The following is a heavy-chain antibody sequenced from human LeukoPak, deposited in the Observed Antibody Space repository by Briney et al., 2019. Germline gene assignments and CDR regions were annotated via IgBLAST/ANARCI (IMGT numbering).Heavy chain of an antibody. D-gene: IGHD3-10*01. J-gene: IGHJ4*02. CDR2: INPSGGST. V-gene: IGHV1-46*01. CDR1: GYTFTGYY. Sequence: ASVKVSCKASGYTFTGYYMHWVRQAPGQGLEWMGWINPSGGSTSYAQKFQGRVTMTRDMSTSTVYMELSSLRSEDTAVYYCARDSGTNHWYFDYWGQGTLVTVSS. CDR3: ARDSGTNHWYFDY.